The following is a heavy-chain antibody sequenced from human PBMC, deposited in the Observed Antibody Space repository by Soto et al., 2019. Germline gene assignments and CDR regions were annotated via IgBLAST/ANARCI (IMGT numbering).Heavy chain of an antibody. CDR2: ISYDGSNK. CDR1: GFTFSNYA. J-gene: IGHJ4*02. Sequence: QVQLVESGGGVVQPGRSLRLSCAPSGFTFSNYAMHWVRQAPGKGLEWVAVISYDGSNKYYADSVKGRFTISRDNSKNTLYPQMNSLRAEDTAVYYCARDKRDLRFLEWSGYFDYWGQGTLVTVSS. V-gene: IGHV3-30-3*01. CDR3: ARDKRDLRFLEWSGYFDY. D-gene: IGHD3-3*01.